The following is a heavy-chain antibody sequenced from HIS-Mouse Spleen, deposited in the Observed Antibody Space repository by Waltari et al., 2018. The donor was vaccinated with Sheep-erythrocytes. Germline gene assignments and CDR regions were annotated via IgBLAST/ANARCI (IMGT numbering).Heavy chain of an antibody. Sequence: QVQLVQSGAEVKKPGASVKVSCKASGYTFTGYYMPWVRQAPGQGLEWMGWINPNSGGTNYAQKFQGRVTMTRDTSISTAYMELSRLRSDDTAVYYCARYCSGGSCYDAFDIWGQGTMVTVSS. V-gene: IGHV1-2*02. CDR1: GYTFTGYY. D-gene: IGHD2-15*01. CDR2: INPNSGGT. CDR3: ARYCSGGSCYDAFDI. J-gene: IGHJ3*02.